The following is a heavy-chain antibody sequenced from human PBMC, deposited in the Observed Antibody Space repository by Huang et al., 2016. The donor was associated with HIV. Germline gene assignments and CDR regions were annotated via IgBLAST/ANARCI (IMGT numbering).Heavy chain of an antibody. Sequence: QVHLVQSGPEVKKPGASVKVSCKASGYTFTSFGISWVRQAPGPGLEWMGSISAHKGDTNYAQKFRVRVTMTTDTSTRTAHMELRSLRSDDSAVYYCVVDDTSGYFSSDYWGQGTLVTVSS. CDR2: ISAHKGDT. J-gene: IGHJ4*02. V-gene: IGHV1-18*04. D-gene: IGHD3-22*01. CDR1: GYTFTSFG. CDR3: VVDDTSGYFSSDY.